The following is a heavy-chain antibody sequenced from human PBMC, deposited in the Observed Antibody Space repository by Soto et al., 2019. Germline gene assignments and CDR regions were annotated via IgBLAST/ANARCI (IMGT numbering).Heavy chain of an antibody. V-gene: IGHV1-18*01. Sequence: GASVKVSCKASGYTFTSYGISWVRKAPGQGLEWMGWISAYNGNTNYAQKLQGRVTMTTDTSTSTAYMELRSLRSDDTAVYYCARARRKQQLVLYHYGMDVWGQGTTVTVSS. CDR2: ISAYNGNT. D-gene: IGHD6-13*01. CDR1: GYTFTSYG. J-gene: IGHJ6*02. CDR3: ARARRKQQLVLYHYGMDV.